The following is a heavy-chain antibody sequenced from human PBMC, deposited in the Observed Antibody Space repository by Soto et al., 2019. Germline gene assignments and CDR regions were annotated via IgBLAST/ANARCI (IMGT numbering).Heavy chain of an antibody. V-gene: IGHV4-59*01. J-gene: IGHJ4*02. CDR3: ARTYYYGSGSSDD. CDR2: IYYSGST. Sequence: SETLSLTCTVPGGSISGYYWSWIRQPPGEGLEWIGYIYYSGSTNYNPSLRSRVTISVDTSKNQFSLKLNSVTAADTAVYYCARTYYYGSGSSDDWGQGTLVTVSS. CDR1: GGSISGYY. D-gene: IGHD3-10*01.